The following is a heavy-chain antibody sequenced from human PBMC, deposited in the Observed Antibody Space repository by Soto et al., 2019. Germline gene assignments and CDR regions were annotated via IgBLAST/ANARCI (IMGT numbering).Heavy chain of an antibody. D-gene: IGHD4-17*01. CDR1: GFTFSNYA. CDR2: ISGSGGAT. V-gene: IGHV3-23*01. J-gene: IGHJ4*02. Sequence: PGGSLRLSCAASGFTFSNYAMSWVRQAPGKGPEWVSGISGSGGATYYADTVKGRFTISRDNSKNTLYLQMNSLRAEDTALYYCAKLFGDYTDFDYWGQGTLVTVSS. CDR3: AKLFGDYTDFDY.